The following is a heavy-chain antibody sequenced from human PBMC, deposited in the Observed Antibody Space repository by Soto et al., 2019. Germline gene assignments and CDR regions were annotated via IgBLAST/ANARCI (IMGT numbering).Heavy chain of an antibody. Sequence: PGGSLRLSCATSGFTFSKYGIHWVRRAPGKGLEWVALISYDGKNKFYADSVKGRFTISRDNSKNTLYLQMNSLRAEDTAVYYCAGRRWGQGTLVTVSS. CDR1: GFTFSKYG. CDR2: ISYDGKNK. J-gene: IGHJ4*02. CDR3: AGRR. D-gene: IGHD1-26*01. V-gene: IGHV3-30*06.